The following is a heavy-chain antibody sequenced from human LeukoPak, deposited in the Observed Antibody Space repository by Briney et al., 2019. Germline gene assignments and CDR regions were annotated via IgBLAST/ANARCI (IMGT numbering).Heavy chain of an antibody. CDR2: INPNSCGT. CDR3: AGASGSYYNVHLFGMDV. Sequence: ASVKVSFKASGYTFTGYYMHWVRQAPGQGLEWMGWINPNSCGTNYSQKFQGRVTMTRDTSISTAYMELSRLRSDDTAVYYCAGASGSYYNVHLFGMDVWGQGTTVTVSS. CDR1: GYTFTGYY. J-gene: IGHJ6*02. V-gene: IGHV1-2*02. D-gene: IGHD3-10*01.